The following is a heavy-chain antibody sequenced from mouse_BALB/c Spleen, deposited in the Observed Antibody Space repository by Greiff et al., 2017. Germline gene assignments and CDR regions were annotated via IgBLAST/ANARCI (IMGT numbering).Heavy chain of an antibody. V-gene: IGHV2-2*02. Sequence: QVQLKESGPGLVQPSQSLSITCTVSGFSLTSYGVHWVRQSPGKGLEWLGVIWSGGSTDYNAAFISRLSISKDNSKSQVFFKMNSLQANDTAIYYCARSTTDAMDYGGQGTSVTVSS. CDR2: IWSGGST. D-gene: IGHD2-14*01. CDR1: GFSLTSYG. J-gene: IGHJ4*01. CDR3: ARSTTDAMDY.